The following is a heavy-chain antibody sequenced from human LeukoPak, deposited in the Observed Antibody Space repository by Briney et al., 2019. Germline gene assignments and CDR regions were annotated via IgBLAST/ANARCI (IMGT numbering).Heavy chain of an antibody. CDR1: GFTFSSYG. V-gene: IGHV3-30*02. D-gene: IGHD2-15*01. Sequence: QSGGSLRLACAASGFTFSSYGMHWVRQAPGKGLEWVAFIRYDGSNKYYADSVKGRFTISRDNSKNTLYLQMNSLRAEDTAVYYCAKDHWGYCSGGSCYGHDYWGQGTLVTVSS. CDR2: IRYDGSNK. J-gene: IGHJ4*02. CDR3: AKDHWGYCSGGSCYGHDY.